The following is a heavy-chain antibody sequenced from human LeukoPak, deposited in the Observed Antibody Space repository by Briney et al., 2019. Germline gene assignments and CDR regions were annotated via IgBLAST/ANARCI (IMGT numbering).Heavy chain of an antibody. CDR1: GFTFSSYG. D-gene: IGHD3-3*01. Sequence: GGSLRLSCAASGFTFSSYGMHWVRQAPGKGLEWVAVIWYDGSNKYYADSVKGRFTISRVNSKNTLDLQMNSLRAEDTAVYYCARDRSYDFWSGYSTPDYWGQGTLVTVSS. J-gene: IGHJ4*02. CDR2: IWYDGSNK. CDR3: ARDRSYDFWSGYSTPDY. V-gene: IGHV3-33*01.